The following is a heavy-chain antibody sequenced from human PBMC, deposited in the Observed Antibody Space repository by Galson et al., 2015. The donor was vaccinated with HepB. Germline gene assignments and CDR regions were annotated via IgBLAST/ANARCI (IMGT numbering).Heavy chain of an antibody. V-gene: IGHV3-11*01. Sequence: SLRLSCAASGFTFSDFYMSWLRQAPGKGPECIPYISGDGVTKNYADSVRGRFTIYRDNAKNSLFLQMYSLRAEDTAVYYCARSAGWFDPWGQGTLVTVS. D-gene: IGHD3-10*01. CDR2: ISGDGVTK. CDR3: ARSAGWFDP. J-gene: IGHJ5*01. CDR1: GFTFSDFY.